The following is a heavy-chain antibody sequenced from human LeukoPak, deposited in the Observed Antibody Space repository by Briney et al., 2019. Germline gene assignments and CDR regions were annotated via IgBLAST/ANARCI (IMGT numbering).Heavy chain of an antibody. J-gene: IGHJ4*02. Sequence: HSQTLSLTCAISGDRVSSNGASWNWIRQSPSRGLEWLGRTYYRSQQWHSDYAPSVKGRITLNADTSKNQFSLQLNSMTPEDTAVYYCGRETDFGVVTNWGQGTLVTVSS. V-gene: IGHV6-1*01. CDR1: GDRVSSNGAS. D-gene: IGHD3-3*01. CDR3: GRETDFGVVTN. CDR2: TYYRSQQWHS.